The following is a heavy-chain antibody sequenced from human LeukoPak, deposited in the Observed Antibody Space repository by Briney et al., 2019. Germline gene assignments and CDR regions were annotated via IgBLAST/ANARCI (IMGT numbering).Heavy chain of an antibody. CDR3: AKMWDFDY. J-gene: IGHJ4*02. CDR1: GFTFSSYG. Sequence: GRSLRLSCAASGFTFSSYGMHWVRQAPGKGLEWVAVISYDGSNKYYADSVKGRFTISRDNSKNTLYLQMNSLRAEDTAVYYCAKMWDFDYWGQGTLVIVSS. D-gene: IGHD1-26*01. CDR2: ISYDGSNK. V-gene: IGHV3-30*18.